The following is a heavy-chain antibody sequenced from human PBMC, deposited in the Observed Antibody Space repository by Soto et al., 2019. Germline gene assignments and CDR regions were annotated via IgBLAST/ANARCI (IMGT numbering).Heavy chain of an antibody. CDR3: ARQQWLAPDY. D-gene: IGHD6-19*01. J-gene: IGHJ4*02. Sequence: GESLKISCKGSGYSFTSYCISWVRQMPGKGLEWMGRIDPSDSYTNYSPSFQGHVTISADKSISTAYLQWSSLKASDTAMYYCARQQWLAPDYCGKGTMVTVSS. CDR1: GYSFTSYC. CDR2: IDPSDSYT. V-gene: IGHV5-10-1*01.